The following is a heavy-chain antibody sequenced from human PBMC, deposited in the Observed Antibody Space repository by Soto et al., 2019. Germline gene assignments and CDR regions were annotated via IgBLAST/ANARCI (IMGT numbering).Heavy chain of an antibody. CDR2: IRSKAYGGTT. J-gene: IGHJ3*02. V-gene: IGHV3-49*03. D-gene: IGHD2-2*01. Sequence: GGSLRLSCTASGFTFGDYAMSWFRQAPGKGLEWVGFIRSKAYGGTTEYAASVKGRFTISRDDSKSIAYLQMNSLKTEDTAVYYCTRDRWGYCSSTSCYDSAFDIWGQGTMVTVSS. CDR1: GFTFGDYA. CDR3: TRDRWGYCSSTSCYDSAFDI.